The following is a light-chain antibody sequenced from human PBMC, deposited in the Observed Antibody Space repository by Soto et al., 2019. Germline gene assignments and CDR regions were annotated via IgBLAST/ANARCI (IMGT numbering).Light chain of an antibody. V-gene: IGLV1-51*01. CDR1: SSNIGINS. J-gene: IGLJ3*02. CDR3: AAWDSFLSSGV. CDR2: DNN. Sequence: QSVLTQPPSVSAAPGQKVTISFSGGSSNIGINSVSWYQQLPEAAPKLLIFDNNKRPSGIPDLFSASKSGASATLGITGLQAGDEAHYYCAAWDSFLSSGVVGGGTKLTVL.